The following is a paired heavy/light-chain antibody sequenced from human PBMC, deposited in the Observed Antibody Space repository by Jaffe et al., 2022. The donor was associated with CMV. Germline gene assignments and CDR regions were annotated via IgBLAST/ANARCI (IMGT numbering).Light chain of an antibody. CDR1: SLRTYY. V-gene: IGLV3-19*01. Sequence: SSELTQDPAVSVALGQTVRITCQGDSLRTYYASWYQQKPGQAPLLVIYGNNNRPSGIPARFSGSSSGNTASLTITGAQAEDEADYHCHSRDRGGNHGGVFGGGTKLTVL. CDR3: HSRDRGGNHGGV. J-gene: IGLJ3*02. CDR2: GNN.
Heavy chain of an antibody. CDR2: IRSKAYGETT. CDR3: TRDPRYCTNVLCYTYHYYMDV. D-gene: IGHD2-8*01. V-gene: IGHV3-49*04. CDR1: GLTFDDYA. Sequence: EVQLVESGGGLVQPGRSLKLSCTGFGLTFDDYAMSWVRQAPGKGLEWVGFIRSKAYGETTEYAASVAGRFTISRDDSRGTAYLQMNSLKTEDTAVYYCTRDPRYCTNVLCYTYHYYMDVWGKGTAVTVSS. J-gene: IGHJ6*03.